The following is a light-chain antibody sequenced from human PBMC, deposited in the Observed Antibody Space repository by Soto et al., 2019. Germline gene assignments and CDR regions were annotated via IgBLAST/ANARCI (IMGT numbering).Light chain of an antibody. Sequence: QSVLTQPPSASGSPGQSVTISCTGTSSDVGAYNYVSWYQQLPGKAPKLIIYEVSKRPSGVPDRFSGSKSGNAASLTVSGLQAEDEADYYCTSYAGTYSFFYVFGPGTKFTVL. CDR2: EVS. V-gene: IGLV2-8*01. CDR3: TSYAGTYSFFYV. CDR1: SSDVGAYNY. J-gene: IGLJ1*01.